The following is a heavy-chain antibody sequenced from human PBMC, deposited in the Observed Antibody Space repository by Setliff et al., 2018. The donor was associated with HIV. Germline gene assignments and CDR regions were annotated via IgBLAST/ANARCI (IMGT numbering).Heavy chain of an antibody. Sequence: GGSLRLSCAASGFIFGNFGLHWVRQAPGEGLEWVTFIRYDGSEKFYADSVRGRFTISRDDSKNTLYLQMNSLKAEDTAVYYCGKDAAALPAINYYYYYIDFWGKGTTVTVSS. CDR1: GFIFGNFG. J-gene: IGHJ6*03. CDR3: GKDAAALPAINYYYYYIDF. V-gene: IGHV3-30*02. D-gene: IGHD5-18*01. CDR2: IRYDGSEK.